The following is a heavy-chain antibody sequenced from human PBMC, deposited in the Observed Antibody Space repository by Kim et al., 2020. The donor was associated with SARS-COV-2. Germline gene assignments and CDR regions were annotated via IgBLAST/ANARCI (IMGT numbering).Heavy chain of an antibody. Sequence: GGSLRLSCAASGFTFSSYEMNWVRQAPGKGLEWVSHISSGGSIIYYAGSVKGRFTISRDNVRNSLYLQMNSLRAEDTAVYYCVRNPLAPGVGVSDDYFDYWGQGTLVTVSS. CDR1: GFTFSSYE. D-gene: IGHD3-10*01. CDR2: ISSGGSII. CDR3: VRNPLAPGVGVSDDYFDY. V-gene: IGHV3-48*03. J-gene: IGHJ4*02.